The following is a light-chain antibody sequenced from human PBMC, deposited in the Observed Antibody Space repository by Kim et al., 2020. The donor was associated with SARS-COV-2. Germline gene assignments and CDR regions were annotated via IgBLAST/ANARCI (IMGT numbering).Light chain of an antibody. J-gene: IGKJ1*01. CDR1: QGIGSD. V-gene: IGKV1-17*02. CDR3: LQYSSYPLT. Sequence: GDRVTITCRASQGIGSDLGWYQQRPGKAPKRLIYGASRLESGVPSRFSGTGSGTEFILTISNLQAEDPATYYCLQYSSYPLTFG. CDR2: GAS.